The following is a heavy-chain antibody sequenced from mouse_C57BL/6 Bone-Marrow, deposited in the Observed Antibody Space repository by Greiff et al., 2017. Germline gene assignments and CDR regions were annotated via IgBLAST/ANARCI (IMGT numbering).Heavy chain of an antibody. CDR3: TPSIYSTRAMGY. Sequence: DVKLVESGGGLVQPGGSMKLSCAASGFTFSDAWMDWVRKSPEKGLEWVAEIRSKANNHATYYAESVKGRFTISRDDSKSGVYLQMNSLRAEDTGVYYCTPSIYSTRAMGYWGQGTSVTVSS. D-gene: IGHD2-5*01. J-gene: IGHJ4*01. CDR1: GFTFSDAW. V-gene: IGHV6-6*01. CDR2: IRSKANNHAT.